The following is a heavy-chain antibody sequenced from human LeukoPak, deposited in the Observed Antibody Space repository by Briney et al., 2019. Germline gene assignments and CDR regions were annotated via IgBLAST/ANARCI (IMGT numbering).Heavy chain of an antibody. Sequence: PGGSLRLSCAASGFTFSSYDMHWARQAPGKGLEYVSDISSNGGSTYYANSVKGRFTISGDNSKNTLYLQMGSLRAEDMAVYYCARGYCSSTSCFPFDHWGQGTLVTVSS. D-gene: IGHD2-2*01. V-gene: IGHV3-64*01. CDR2: ISSNGGST. CDR3: ARGYCSSTSCFPFDH. J-gene: IGHJ4*02. CDR1: GFTFSSYD.